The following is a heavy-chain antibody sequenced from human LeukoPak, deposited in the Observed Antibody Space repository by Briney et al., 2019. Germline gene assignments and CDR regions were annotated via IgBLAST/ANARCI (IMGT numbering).Heavy chain of an antibody. V-gene: IGHV3-21*01. J-gene: IGHJ4*02. CDR2: ISSSSSYI. D-gene: IGHD7-27*01. CDR3: AREGENWAYFDY. Sequence: GGSLRLSCAASGFTFSSYSMNWVRQAPGKGLEWVSSISSSSSYIYYADSVKGRFTISRDNAKNSLYLQMNSLRAEDTAVYYCAREGENWAYFDYWGQGTLVTVSS. CDR1: GFTFSSYS.